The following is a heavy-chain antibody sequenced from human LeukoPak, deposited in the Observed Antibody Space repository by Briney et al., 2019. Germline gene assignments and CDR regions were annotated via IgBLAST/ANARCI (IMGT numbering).Heavy chain of an antibody. J-gene: IGHJ4*02. CDR1: GGSISSGSYY. CDR2: IYYSGST. CDR3: ARVGTYGSGSYLSWLDY. Sequence: SETLSLTCTVSGGSISSGSYYWSWIRQPPGKGLEWIGYIYYSGSTNYNPSLKSRVTISVDTSKNQFSLKLSSVTAADTAVYYCARVGTYGSGSYLSWLDYWGQGTLVTVSS. D-gene: IGHD3-10*01. V-gene: IGHV4-61*01.